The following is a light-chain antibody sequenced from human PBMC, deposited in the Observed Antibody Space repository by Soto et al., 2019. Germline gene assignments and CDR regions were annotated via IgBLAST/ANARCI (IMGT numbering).Light chain of an antibody. V-gene: IGKV1-33*01. Sequence: DIQMTQSPSSLYASVGDRVTITCQASHDITSYLNWYQHKPGKAPKLLIYDASMLEAGVPSRFSGRGAGTDFTFTISSQQPEDVATYYCQKCDYLPIFGPGTTVDFK. CDR3: QKCDYLPI. CDR2: DAS. CDR1: HDITSY. J-gene: IGKJ3*01.